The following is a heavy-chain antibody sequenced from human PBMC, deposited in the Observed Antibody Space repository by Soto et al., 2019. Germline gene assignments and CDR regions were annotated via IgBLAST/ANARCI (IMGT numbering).Heavy chain of an antibody. CDR2: ISGSGGST. CDR3: AKSEPLRFLEWLFVDYGMDV. V-gene: IGHV3-23*01. CDR1: GFNFSSYA. D-gene: IGHD3-3*01. J-gene: IGHJ6*02. Sequence: GGSLRLSCAASGFNFSSYAMSWVRQAPGKGLEWVSAISGSGGSTYYADSVKGRSTISRDNSKNTLYLQMNSLRAEDTAVYYCAKSEPLRFLEWLFVDYGMDVWGQGTTVTVSS.